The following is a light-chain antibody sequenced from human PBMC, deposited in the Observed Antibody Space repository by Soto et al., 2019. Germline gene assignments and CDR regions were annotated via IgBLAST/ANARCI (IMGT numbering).Light chain of an antibody. CDR2: TAS. Sequence: DIQMTQSPSSLSASVGERVTITCRTSQPISDYLNWYQQKPGKAPSLLIYTASNLQTGVPSRFSGSGSGTHFTLIISSLQPEDFATYYCQQSYNTPRTFGQGTKVDIK. V-gene: IGKV1-39*01. CDR3: QQSYNTPRT. J-gene: IGKJ1*01. CDR1: QPISDY.